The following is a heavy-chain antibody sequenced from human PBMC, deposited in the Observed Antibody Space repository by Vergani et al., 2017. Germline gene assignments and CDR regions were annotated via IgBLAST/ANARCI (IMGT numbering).Heavy chain of an antibody. CDR1: GFPFHNFG. CDR3: TRGYKYGYD. CDR2: IRTSENGGTT. Sequence: EVKLMESGGGLVQPGQSLTLACITSGFPFHNFGISWVRQAPGKGLEWISLIRTSENGGTTHYAASVAGRFSISRDDSKSVAYLQMDGLKTDDTATYYCTRGYKYGYDWGQGTLVTVSS. V-gene: IGHV3-49*04. D-gene: IGHD5-18*01. J-gene: IGHJ4*02.